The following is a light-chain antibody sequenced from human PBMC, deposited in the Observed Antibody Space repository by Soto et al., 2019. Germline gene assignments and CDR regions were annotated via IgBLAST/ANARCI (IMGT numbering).Light chain of an antibody. CDR2: GAF. J-gene: IGKJ1*01. CDR1: QSVSSSY. Sequence: EIVWTQSPGTLSLSPGERATLSSRASQSVSSSYLAWYQQKPGQAPRXXIYGAFSRETGIPDRFSGSGAGTECTLAISRLQPGDSAVYYCQQCDTSAWTFGQGTKVDIK. V-gene: IGKV3-20*01. CDR3: QQCDTSAWT.